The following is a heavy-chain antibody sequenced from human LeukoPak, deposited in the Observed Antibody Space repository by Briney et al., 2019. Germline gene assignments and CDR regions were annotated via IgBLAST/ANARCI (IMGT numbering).Heavy chain of an antibody. CDR2: INPRGGST. J-gene: IGHJ4*02. D-gene: IGHD5-24*01. CDR1: GYTFSSYY. Sequence: VASVKVSCKAAGYTFSSYYRHWVRQAPGQGLEWMGIINPRGGSTSCAQKFQGRVTMTRDTSTSTVYMELSSLRSEDTAVYYCARDVEMAKSYFEYWCQGDPVTVSS. CDR3: ARDVEMAKSYFEY. V-gene: IGHV1-46*01.